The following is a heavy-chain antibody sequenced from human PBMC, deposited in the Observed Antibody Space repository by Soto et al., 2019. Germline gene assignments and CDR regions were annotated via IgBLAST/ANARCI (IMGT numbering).Heavy chain of an antibody. V-gene: IGHV4-31*03. CDR3: TREGRINKSDLDY. CDR2: IFYSGTI. J-gene: IGHJ4*02. Sequence: PSETLSLTCTVSGGSISSDGYYWSWIRQHPGKGLEWIGYIFYSGTIYYSPSLKSRVTISVDSSKKQFSLKLTSVTAADTAVYYCTREGRINKSDLDYWGQGTLVTVSS. CDR1: GGSISSDGYY.